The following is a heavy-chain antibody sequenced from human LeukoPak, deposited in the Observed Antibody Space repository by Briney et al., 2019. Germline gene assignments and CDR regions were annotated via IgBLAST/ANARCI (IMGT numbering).Heavy chain of an antibody. Sequence: PSETLSLTCTVSGGSISSYYWSWIRQPPGKGLEWIGYIYYSGSTNYNPSLKSRVTISVDTSKNQFSLKLSSVTAADTAVYYCARRVYYYDSSGYSYYFDYWGQGTQVTVSS. J-gene: IGHJ4*02. CDR1: GGSISSYY. CDR2: IYYSGST. D-gene: IGHD3-22*01. V-gene: IGHV4-59*08. CDR3: ARRVYYYDSSGYSYYFDY.